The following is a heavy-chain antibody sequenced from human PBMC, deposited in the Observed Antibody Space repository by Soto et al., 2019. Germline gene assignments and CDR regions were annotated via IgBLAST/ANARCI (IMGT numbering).Heavy chain of an antibody. CDR1: GGSFSGYY. V-gene: IGHV4-34*01. Sequence: QVQLQQWGAGLLKPSETLSRTCAVYGGSFSGYYWSWIRQPPGKGLEWIGEINHSGSTNYNPSLKSRVTISLDTSKNQFSLKLSSVTAADTAVYYCARGGNSGYVNWGQGTLVTVSS. CDR2: INHSGST. D-gene: IGHD5-12*01. CDR3: ARGGNSGYVN. J-gene: IGHJ4*02.